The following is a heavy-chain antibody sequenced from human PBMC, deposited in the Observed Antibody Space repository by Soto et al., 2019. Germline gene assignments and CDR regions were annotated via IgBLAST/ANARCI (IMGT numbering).Heavy chain of an antibody. J-gene: IGHJ6*03. Sequence: QVQLVESGGGVVQPGRSLRLSCAASGFTLSSYGMHWVRQAPGKGLEWVAVISYDGSNKYYADSVKGRFTISRDNSKNTLYLQMNSLRAEDTAVYYCAKDRALTGPVPYYYMDVWGKGTTVTVSS. CDR1: GFTLSSYG. V-gene: IGHV3-30*18. D-gene: IGHD3-9*01. CDR2: ISYDGSNK. CDR3: AKDRALTGPVPYYYMDV.